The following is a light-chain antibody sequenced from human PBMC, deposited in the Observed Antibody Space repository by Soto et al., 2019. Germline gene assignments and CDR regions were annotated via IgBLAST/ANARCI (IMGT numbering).Light chain of an antibody. J-gene: IGKJ5*01. Sequence: DIPMTQSPSTLSASVGDRVTITCRASQSISSWLAWYQQKPGKAPKLLIYDASSLESGVPSRFSGSGSGTEFTLTISSLQPDDFATYYCQQYNSYLSITFGQGTRLEIK. CDR3: QQYNSYLSIT. CDR1: QSISSW. V-gene: IGKV1-5*01. CDR2: DAS.